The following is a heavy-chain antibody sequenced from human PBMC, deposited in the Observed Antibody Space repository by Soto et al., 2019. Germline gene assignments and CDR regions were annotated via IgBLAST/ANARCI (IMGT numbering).Heavy chain of an antibody. CDR2: ISDRGVDT. V-gene: IGHV3-23*01. J-gene: IGHJ3*02. D-gene: IGHD6-13*01. CDR3: AKRVWYSSSWFAFDI. CDR1: GFTFSSYA. Sequence: EVQLLESGGGLVQPGGSLRLSCAASGFTFSSYAMSWVRQAPGTGLEWVSAISDRGVDTYYADSVKGRVTISRDNSKNTLYLQMTSLRVEDTAVYYGAKRVWYSSSWFAFDIWGQGTMVTVSS.